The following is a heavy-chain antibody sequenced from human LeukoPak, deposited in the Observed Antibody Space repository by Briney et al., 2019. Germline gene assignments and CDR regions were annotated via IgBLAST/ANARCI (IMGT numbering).Heavy chain of an antibody. D-gene: IGHD4-17*01. V-gene: IGHV1-69*05. CDR3: ARKGDYGDWADY. Sequence: SVKVSCKASGGTFSSYAISWVRQAPGQGLEWMGGIIPIFGTANYAQKLQGRVTMTTDTSTSTAYMELRSLRSDDTAVYYCARKGDYGDWADYWGQGTLVTVSS. J-gene: IGHJ4*02. CDR2: IIPIFGTA. CDR1: GGTFSSYA.